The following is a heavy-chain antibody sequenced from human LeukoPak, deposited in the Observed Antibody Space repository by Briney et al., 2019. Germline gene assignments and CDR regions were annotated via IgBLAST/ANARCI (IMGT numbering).Heavy chain of an antibody. CDR2: FDPEDGET. J-gene: IGHJ5*02. V-gene: IGHV1-24*01. CDR1: GYTLTELS. Sequence: ASVKVSCKVSGYTLTELSMHWVRQAPGKGLEWMGGFDPEDGETIYAQKFQGRVTMTEDTSIDTAYMELSSLRSEDTAVYYCATSGWRITMVRGVIGNWFDPWGQGTLVTVPS. D-gene: IGHD3-10*01. CDR3: ATSGWRITMVRGVIGNWFDP.